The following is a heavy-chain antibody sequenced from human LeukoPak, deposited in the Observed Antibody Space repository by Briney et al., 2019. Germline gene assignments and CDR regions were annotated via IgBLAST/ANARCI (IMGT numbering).Heavy chain of an antibody. J-gene: IGHJ4*02. CDR1: GGSISRYY. D-gene: IGHD1-1*01. Sequence: PSETLSLTCSVSGGSISRYYWSWIRQPAGKGLEWIGRIYSSGSTNYNPSLKSRVTMALDTSKNQFSLKLSSVTAADTAIYYCARSIAPPDNGFDYWGQGTLVTVSS. CDR2: IYSSGST. V-gene: IGHV4-4*07. CDR3: ARSIAPPDNGFDY.